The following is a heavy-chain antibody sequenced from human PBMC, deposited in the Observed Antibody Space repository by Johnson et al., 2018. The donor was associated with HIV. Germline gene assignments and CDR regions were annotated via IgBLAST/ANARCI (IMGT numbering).Heavy chain of an antibody. Sequence: QVQLVESGGGVVQPGRSLRLSCAASGFTFSSYGMHWVRQAPGKGLEWVAFIRYDGSNKYYAVSVKGRFTISRDNAKNSLYLQMNSLRVEDTALYYCARKIRITIFGLVISQSNDAFDIWGQGTMVTVSS. D-gene: IGHD3-3*01. CDR3: ARKIRITIFGLVISQSNDAFDI. CDR1: GFTFSSYG. CDR2: IRYDGSNK. V-gene: IGHV3-33*08. J-gene: IGHJ3*02.